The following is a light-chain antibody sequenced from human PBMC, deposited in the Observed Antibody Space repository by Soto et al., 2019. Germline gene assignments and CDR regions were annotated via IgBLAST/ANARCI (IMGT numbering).Light chain of an antibody. CDR3: QQYGSSPRT. J-gene: IGKJ1*01. V-gene: IGKV3-20*01. Sequence: VVSPSAGTLSLSPGERATLSCRASQSVSSSYLAWYQQKPGQAPRLLIYGASSRDTGIPDRFSGSGSGTDFTLTISGLEPEDFAVYYCQQYGSSPRTFGQGTKVDI. CDR2: GAS. CDR1: QSVSSSY.